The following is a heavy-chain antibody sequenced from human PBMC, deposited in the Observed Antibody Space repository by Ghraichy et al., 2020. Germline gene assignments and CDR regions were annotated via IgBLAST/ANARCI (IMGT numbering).Heavy chain of an antibody. Sequence: GGSLRLSCAASGFTFSRYWMSWVRQAPGKGLEWVANVKQDGSDKNYVDPVKGRFTISKDNAKNSLYLEMNSLRAEDTAVYYCARDSDMDYWGQGTLVTVSS. CDR3: ARDSDMDY. D-gene: IGHD2-15*01. V-gene: IGHV3-7*03. J-gene: IGHJ4*02. CDR2: VKQDGSDK. CDR1: GFTFSRYW.